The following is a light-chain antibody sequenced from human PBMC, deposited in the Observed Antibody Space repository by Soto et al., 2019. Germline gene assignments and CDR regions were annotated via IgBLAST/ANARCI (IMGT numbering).Light chain of an antibody. CDR2: KAS. V-gene: IGKV1-5*03. CDR3: QQYNSYWT. Sequence: DIQMTQSPSTLSASGGDRVTITCPASQSISSWLAWYQQKPGKAPKPLIYKASSLESGVPSRFSGSGSWTEFTLTISSLQPDDFATYYCQQYNSYWTFGQGTKVEIK. CDR1: QSISSW. J-gene: IGKJ1*01.